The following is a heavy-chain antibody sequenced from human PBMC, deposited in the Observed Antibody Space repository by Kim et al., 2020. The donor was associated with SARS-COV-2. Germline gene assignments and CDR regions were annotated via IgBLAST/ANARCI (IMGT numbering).Heavy chain of an antibody. J-gene: IGHJ5*02. D-gene: IGHD3-10*01. CDR1: GGSISSYY. Sequence: SETLSLTCTVSGGSISSYYWSWIRQPPGKGLEWIGYIYYSGSTNYNPSLKSRVTISVDTSKNQFSLKLSSLTAADTAVYYCARTYYYGSGKGNWFDPWGQGTLVNVSS. V-gene: IGHV4-59*01. CDR3: ARTYYYGSGKGNWFDP. CDR2: IYYSGST.